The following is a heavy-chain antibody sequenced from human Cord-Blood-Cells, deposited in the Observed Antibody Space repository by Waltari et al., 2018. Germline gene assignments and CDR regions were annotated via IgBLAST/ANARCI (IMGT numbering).Heavy chain of an antibody. CDR3: ARAAEYSSSYYYYGMDV. CDR2: INHSGST. V-gene: IGHV4-34*01. CDR1: GGSFSGYY. D-gene: IGHD6-6*01. J-gene: IGHJ6*02. Sequence: QVQLQQWGAGLLKPSETLSLTSAVYGGSFSGYYWSWIRQPPGKGLEWIGEINHSGSTNYNPSLKSRVTISVDTSKNQFSLKLSSVTAADTAVYYCARAAEYSSSYYYYGMDVWGQGTTVTVSS.